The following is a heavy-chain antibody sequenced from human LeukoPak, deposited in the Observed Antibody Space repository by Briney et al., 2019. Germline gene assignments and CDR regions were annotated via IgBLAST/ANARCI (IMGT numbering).Heavy chain of an antibody. J-gene: IGHJ4*02. D-gene: IGHD2-2*01. CDR2: IYPGDSDT. V-gene: IGHV5-51*01. Sequence: GESLKISCKGSGYSFTSHWIGWVRQMPGKGLEWMGIIYPGDSDTKYSPSFQGQVTISADKSITTAYLQWSSLKASDTAMYYCVRHKSFCSSTSCPADYWGQGTLVTVSS. CDR3: VRHKSFCSSTSCPADY. CDR1: GYSFTSHW.